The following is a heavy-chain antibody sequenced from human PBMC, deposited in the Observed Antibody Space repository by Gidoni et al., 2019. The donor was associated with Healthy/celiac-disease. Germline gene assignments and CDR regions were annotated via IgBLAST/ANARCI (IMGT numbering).Heavy chain of an antibody. D-gene: IGHD4-17*01. Sequence: QLQLQESGPGLVKPSETLSLTCTVSGGSISSSSYYWGWIRQPPGKGLEWIGSIYYSGSTYYNPSLKSRVTISVDTSKNQFSLKLSSVTAADTAVYYCAGTFDYGDYYFDYWGQGTLVTVSS. CDR2: IYYSGST. CDR3: AGTFDYGDYYFDY. J-gene: IGHJ4*02. V-gene: IGHV4-39*01. CDR1: GGSISSSSYY.